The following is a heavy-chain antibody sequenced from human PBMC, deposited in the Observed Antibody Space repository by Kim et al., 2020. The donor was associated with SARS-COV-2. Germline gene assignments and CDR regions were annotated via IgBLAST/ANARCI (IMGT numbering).Heavy chain of an antibody. D-gene: IGHD3-10*01. CDR3: ARDTAFTMVRGVQGYGMDV. CDR2: IYPGDSDT. J-gene: IGHJ6*02. Sequence: GESLKISCKGSGYSFTSYWIGWVRQMPGKGLEWMGIIYPGDSDTRYSPSFQGQVTISSDKSISTAYLQWSSLKASDTAMYYCARDTAFTMVRGVQGYGMDVWGQGTTVTVSS. CDR1: GYSFTSYW. V-gene: IGHV5-51*01.